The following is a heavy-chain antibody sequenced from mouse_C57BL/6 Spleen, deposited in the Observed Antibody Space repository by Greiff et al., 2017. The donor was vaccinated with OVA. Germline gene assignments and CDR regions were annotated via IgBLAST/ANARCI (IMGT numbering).Heavy chain of an antibody. CDR1: GYTFTSYW. Sequence: QVQLQQPGAELVKPGASVKLSCKASGYTFTSYWMHWVKQRPGRGLEWIGRIDPNGGGTKYNEKFKSKATLTVDKPTSAAYMQLSSLKSEDSAVYYCARWDYYDYDREPLKDYWGQGTTLTVSS. V-gene: IGHV1-72*01. CDR2: IDPNGGGT. J-gene: IGHJ2*01. CDR3: ARWDYYDYDREPLKDY. D-gene: IGHD2-4*01.